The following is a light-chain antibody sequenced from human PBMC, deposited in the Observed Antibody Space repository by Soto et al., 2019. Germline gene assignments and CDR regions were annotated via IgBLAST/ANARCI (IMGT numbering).Light chain of an antibody. V-gene: IGLV2-14*01. CDR3: SSYTSSSTWV. CDR2: DVS. J-gene: IGLJ3*02. Sequence: QSALTQPASVSGSPGQSITISCTGTSSDVGAYNYVSWYQQHPGKAPKLMIYDVSNRPSGLSNRFSGSKSGNTASLTISGLQAEDEDDYYCSSYTSSSTWVFGGGTKLTVL. CDR1: SSDVGAYNY.